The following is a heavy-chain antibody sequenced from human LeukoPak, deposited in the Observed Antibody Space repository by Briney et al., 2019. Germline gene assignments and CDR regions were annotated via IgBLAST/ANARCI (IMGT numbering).Heavy chain of an antibody. CDR3: ARDSYYDSSGYS. V-gene: IGHV4-31*03. D-gene: IGHD3-22*01. CDR1: GGSISSSGYY. Sequence: SQTLSLTCTVSGGSISSSGYYWSWIRQYPGKGLEWIGYIYYSGSTYYNPSLKSRVTISVDTSKNQFSLKLSSVTAADTAVYYCARDSYYDSSGYSWGQGTLVTVSS. J-gene: IGHJ4*02. CDR2: IYYSGST.